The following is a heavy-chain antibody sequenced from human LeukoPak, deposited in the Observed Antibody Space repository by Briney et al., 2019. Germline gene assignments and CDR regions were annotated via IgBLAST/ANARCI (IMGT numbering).Heavy chain of an antibody. CDR3: ARDPSGWYGDAFDI. D-gene: IGHD6-19*01. J-gene: IGHJ3*02. CDR1: GFTSSSYW. V-gene: IGHV3-48*04. CDR2: ISSSGSTI. Sequence: PGGSLRLSCAASGFTSSSYWMGWVRQAPGKGLEWVSYISSSGSTIYYADSVKGRFTISRDNAKNSLYLQMNSLRAEDTAVYYCARDPSGWYGDAFDIWGQGTMVTVSS.